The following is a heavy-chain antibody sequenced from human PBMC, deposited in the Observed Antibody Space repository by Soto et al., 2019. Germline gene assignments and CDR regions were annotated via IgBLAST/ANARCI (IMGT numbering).Heavy chain of an antibody. D-gene: IGHD6-6*01. Sequence: KPSETLSLTCTVSGGSISSYYWSWIRQPPGKGLEWIGYIYYSGSTNYNPSLKSRVTISVDTSKNQFSLKLSSVTAADTAVYYCARGIAARDAFDIWGQGTMVTVSS. V-gene: IGHV4-59*01. CDR3: ARGIAARDAFDI. CDR2: IYYSGST. J-gene: IGHJ3*02. CDR1: GGSISSYY.